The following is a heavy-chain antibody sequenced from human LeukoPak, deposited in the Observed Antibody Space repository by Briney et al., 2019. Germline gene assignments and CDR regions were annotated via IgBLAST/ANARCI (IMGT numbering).Heavy chain of an antibody. Sequence: GGSLRLSCAASGFTFSSYGMHWVRQAPGKGLEWVAFIRYDGSNKYYADSVKGRFTISRDNSKNTLYLQMNSLRAEDTAVYYCAKWMEGVVMPSYYYCFMDVWGKATTVTVSS. CDR1: GFTFSSYG. V-gene: IGHV3-30*02. CDR3: AKWMEGVVMPSYYYCFMDV. D-gene: IGHD3-3*01. CDR2: IRYDGSNK. J-gene: IGHJ6*03.